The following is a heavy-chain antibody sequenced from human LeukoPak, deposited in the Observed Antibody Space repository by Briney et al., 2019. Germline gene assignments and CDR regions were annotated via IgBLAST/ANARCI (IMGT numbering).Heavy chain of an antibody. Sequence: GGSLRLSCAASGFTFSSYWMSWVRQAPGKRLEWVANVNQDGSEKYYVDSVKGRFTISRDNAKNSLYLQMNSLRAEDTAEYYCASLYSYGFDYWGQGTLVTVSS. CDR1: GFTFSSYW. J-gene: IGHJ4*02. D-gene: IGHD5-18*01. V-gene: IGHV3-7*01. CDR2: VNQDGSEK. CDR3: ASLYSYGFDY.